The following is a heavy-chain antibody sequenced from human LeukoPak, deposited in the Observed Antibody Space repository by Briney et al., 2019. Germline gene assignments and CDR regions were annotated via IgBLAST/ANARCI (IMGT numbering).Heavy chain of an antibody. CDR3: ARAAYYYASSGQNTLGY. V-gene: IGHV4-34*01. CDR2: INHRGST. D-gene: IGHD3-22*01. J-gene: IGHJ4*02. Sequence: SDTLSLACDVDGGACSGYYWRWIRQAPGKGLKWSGQINHRGSTDYSPSLKRRVTISVDTSKDPFSLKLSSVTAVDTAVYYCARAAYYYASSGQNTLGYWGQGTLVTVSS. CDR1: GGACSGYY.